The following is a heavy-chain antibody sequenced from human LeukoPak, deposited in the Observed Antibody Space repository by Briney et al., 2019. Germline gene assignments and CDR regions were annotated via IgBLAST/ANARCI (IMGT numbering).Heavy chain of an antibody. V-gene: IGHV3-23*01. Sequence: TGGSLRLSCAASGFTFSSYAMSWVRQAPGKGLEWVSAISGSGGSTYYADSVKGRFTTSRDTSKSMVYLQLNNLRTEDTAVYYCAKERTPYDYGAEFWGQGTLVTVSS. CDR1: GFTFSSYA. CDR2: ISGSGGST. D-gene: IGHD3-16*01. J-gene: IGHJ4*02. CDR3: AKERTPYDYGAEF.